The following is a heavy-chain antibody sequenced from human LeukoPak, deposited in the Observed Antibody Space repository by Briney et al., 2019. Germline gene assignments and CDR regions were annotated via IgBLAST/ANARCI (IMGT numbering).Heavy chain of an antibody. J-gene: IGHJ4*02. CDR2: INPSGGST. CDR3: ARVGRQLELFDN. CDR1: GYTFTSYY. V-gene: IGHV1-46*01. Sequence: ASVKVSCKTSGYTFTSYYMHWVRQAPGQGLEWMGIINPSGGSTSYAQKLQGRVTMTTDTSTSTHYMELSGLRYQATSVYYGARVGRQLELFDNWGQGTLVTVST. D-gene: IGHD1-1*01.